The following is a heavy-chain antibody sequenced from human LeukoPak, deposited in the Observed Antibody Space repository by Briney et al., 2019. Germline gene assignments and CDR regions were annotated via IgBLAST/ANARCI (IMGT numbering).Heavy chain of an antibody. Sequence: GGTLRLSCAASGFTFSSYGMSWVRQAPGKGLEWVAVISYDGSNKYYADSVKSRFTISRDNSKNTLYLQMNSLRAEDTAVYYCARDGPIAAAGISLDVWGKGTTVTVSS. CDR2: ISYDGSNK. J-gene: IGHJ6*04. D-gene: IGHD6-13*01. V-gene: IGHV3-30*03. CDR3: ARDGPIAAAGISLDV. CDR1: GFTFSSYG.